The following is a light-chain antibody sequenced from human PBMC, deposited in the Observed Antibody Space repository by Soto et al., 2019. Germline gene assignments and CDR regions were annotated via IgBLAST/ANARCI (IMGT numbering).Light chain of an antibody. V-gene: IGKV3-20*01. Sequence: ETVLRQSAGTRSSCPGESATLSCRASQSVSSSYLAWYQQKPGQAPRLLIYGASSRATGIPDRFSGSGSGTDFTLTISTLEPEDFAVYYCQQHGRSPPTFGGGTKVDIK. J-gene: IGKJ4*01. CDR1: QSVSSSY. CDR3: QQHGRSPPT. CDR2: GAS.